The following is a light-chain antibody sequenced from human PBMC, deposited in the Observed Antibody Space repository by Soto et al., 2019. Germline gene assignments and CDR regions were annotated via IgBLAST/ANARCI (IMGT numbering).Light chain of an antibody. CDR2: DAS. J-gene: IGKJ1*01. CDR1: QRISND. Sequence: EFLMTQSRATLSVSPGERVILSCRASQRISNDLAWYQQKAGQAPRLLIYDASTRATGIPARFSGSGSGTEFTLTISSLQSEDFAVYFCQQYNNWPPWTFGQGTKVDIK. CDR3: QQYNNWPPWT. V-gene: IGKV3-15*01.